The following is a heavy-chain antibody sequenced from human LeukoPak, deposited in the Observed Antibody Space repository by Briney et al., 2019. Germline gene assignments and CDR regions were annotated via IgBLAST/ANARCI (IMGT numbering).Heavy chain of an antibody. J-gene: IGHJ6*03. CDR2: IYYSGST. CDR1: GGSIATNAYL. Sequence: SETLSLTCTVSGGSIATNAYLWAWIRQPPGKGLEWIGYIYYSGSTNYNPSLKSRVTISVDTSKNQFSLKLSSVTAADTAVYYCARGGWREGYYYMDVWGKGTTVTISS. CDR3: ARGGWREGYYYMDV. D-gene: IGHD6-19*01. V-gene: IGHV4-61*05.